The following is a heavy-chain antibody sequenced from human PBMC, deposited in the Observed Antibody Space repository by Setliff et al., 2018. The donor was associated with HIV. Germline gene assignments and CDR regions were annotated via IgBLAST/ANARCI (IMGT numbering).Heavy chain of an antibody. CDR2: SDYNGNT. V-gene: IGHV1-18*01. D-gene: IGHD3-3*01. Sequence: ASVKVSCKASGYNFNSHGITWVRQAPGRGLEWVGWSDYNGNTSYAQNFQGRVTMTTDTSTNTAYMDLRSLKSDDTAVYYCARDPTAPSITIFGVVGATYWFDPWCQGTQVTVSS. CDR3: ARDPTAPSITIFGVVGATYWFDP. J-gene: IGHJ5*02. CDR1: GYNFNSHG.